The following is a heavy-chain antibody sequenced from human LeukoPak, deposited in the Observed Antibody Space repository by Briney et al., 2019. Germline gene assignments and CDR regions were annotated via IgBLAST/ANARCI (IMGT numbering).Heavy chain of an antibody. Sequence: SVKVSCKASGGTFSSYAISWVRQAPGQGLEWMGRVIPILGIANYAQKFQGRVTITADKSTSTAYMELSSLRSEDTAVYYCARGIAVAGHYYYGMDVWGQGTTVTVSS. CDR2: VIPILGIA. CDR1: GGTFSSYA. CDR3: ARGIAVAGHYYYGMDV. V-gene: IGHV1-69*04. J-gene: IGHJ6*02. D-gene: IGHD6-19*01.